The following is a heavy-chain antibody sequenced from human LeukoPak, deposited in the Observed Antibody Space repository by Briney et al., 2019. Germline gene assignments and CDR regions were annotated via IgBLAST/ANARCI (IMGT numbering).Heavy chain of an antibody. CDR3: ARDQGHRSGGSCLNWFDP. V-gene: IGHV4-30-2*01. CDR2: IYHSGST. D-gene: IGHD2-15*01. J-gene: IGHJ5*02. Sequence: PSQTLSLTCAVSGGSISSGGYSWSWIRQPPGKGLEWIGYIYHSGSTYYNPSLKSRVTISVDRSKNQFSLKLSSVTAADTAVYSCARDQGHRSGGSCLNWFDPWGQGTLVTVSS. CDR1: GGSISSGGYS.